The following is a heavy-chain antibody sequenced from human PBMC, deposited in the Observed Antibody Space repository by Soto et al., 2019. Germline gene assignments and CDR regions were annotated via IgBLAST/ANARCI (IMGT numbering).Heavy chain of an antibody. D-gene: IGHD3-10*01. Sequence: SETLSLTCAVYGGSFSGYYWSWIRQPPGKGLEWIGEINHSGSTNYNPSLKSRVTISVDTSKNQFSLKLSSVTAADTAVYYCARAKMYYYGSGSYTTIKGRYNGMDVWGQGTTVTVSS. CDR1: GGSFSGYY. J-gene: IGHJ6*02. CDR2: INHSGST. CDR3: ARAKMYYYGSGSYTTIKGRYNGMDV. V-gene: IGHV4-34*01.